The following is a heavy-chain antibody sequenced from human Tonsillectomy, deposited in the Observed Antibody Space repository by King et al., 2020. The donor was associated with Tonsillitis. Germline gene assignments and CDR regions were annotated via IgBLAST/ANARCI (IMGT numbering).Heavy chain of an antibody. CDR2: IIPILGIA. CDR1: GGTFSSYA. J-gene: IGHJ3*02. D-gene: IGHD2-2*01. Sequence: QLVQSGAEVKKPGSSVKVSCKASGGTFSSYAISWVRQAPGQGLEWMGRIIPILGIANYAQKFQGRVTITADKSTSTAYMELSSLRSEDTAVYYCARESRRQSAFDIWGQGTMVTVSS. CDR3: ARESRRQSAFDI. V-gene: IGHV1-69*09.